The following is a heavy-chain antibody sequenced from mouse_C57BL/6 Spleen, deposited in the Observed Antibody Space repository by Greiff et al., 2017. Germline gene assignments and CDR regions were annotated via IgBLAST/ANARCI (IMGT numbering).Heavy chain of an antibody. CDR2: IRLKSDNYAT. V-gene: IGHV6-3*01. D-gene: IGHD3-3*01. CDR1: GFTFSNYW. J-gene: IGHJ2*01. Sequence: DVMLVESGGGLVQPGGSMKLSCVASGFTFSNYWMNWVRQSPEKGLEWVAQIRLKSDNYATHYAESVKGRFTISRDDSKSSVYLQMNNLRAEDTGIYYCTEGRDCFDYWGQGTTLTVSS. CDR3: TEGRDCFDY.